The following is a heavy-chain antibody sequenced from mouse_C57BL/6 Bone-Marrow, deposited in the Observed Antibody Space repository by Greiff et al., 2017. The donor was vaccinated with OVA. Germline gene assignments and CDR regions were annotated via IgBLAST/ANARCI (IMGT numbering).Heavy chain of an antibody. CDR2: ISNGGGST. D-gene: IGHD3-2*02. J-gene: IGHJ3*01. CDR1: GFTFSDYY. CDR3: ARPLDSSGYLFAY. Sequence: EVKLVESGGGLVQPGGSLKLSCAASGFTFSDYYMYWVRQTPEKRLEWVAYISNGGGSTYYPDTLKGRFTISRDNAKNTLYLQMSRLKSEDTAMYYCARPLDSSGYLFAYWGQGTLVTVSA. V-gene: IGHV5-12*01.